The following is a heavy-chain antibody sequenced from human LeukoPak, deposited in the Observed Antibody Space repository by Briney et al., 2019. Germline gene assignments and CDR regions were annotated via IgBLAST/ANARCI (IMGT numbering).Heavy chain of an antibody. Sequence: AGSLRLSCAASGFTFSSYSMNWVRQAPGKGLEWVSYISGSSYTIYYADSVKGRFTISRDNAKNSLYLQMNSLRAEDTAVYYCAREGTYGYELDYWGQGTLVTVSS. CDR3: AREGTYGYELDY. J-gene: IGHJ4*02. CDR1: GFTFSSYS. CDR2: ISGSSYTI. V-gene: IGHV3-48*01. D-gene: IGHD5-18*01.